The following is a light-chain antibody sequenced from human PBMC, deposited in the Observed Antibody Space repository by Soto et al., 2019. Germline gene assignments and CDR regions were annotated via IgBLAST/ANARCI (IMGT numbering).Light chain of an antibody. J-gene: IGKJ2*01. CDR3: LQPKSWPFT. Sequence: EIVMTQSPATLSVSPGERATLSCRASQSVSSSLAWFQQKPGQAPRLLIYAASARATGIAARLSGSGSGTEVTLTSDSRQSEDFAVYYWLQPKSWPFTFGQGIKLEIK. V-gene: IGKV3-15*01. CDR2: AAS. CDR1: QSVSSS.